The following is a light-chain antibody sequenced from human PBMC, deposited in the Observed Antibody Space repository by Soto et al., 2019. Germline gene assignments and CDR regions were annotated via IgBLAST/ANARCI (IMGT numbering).Light chain of an antibody. CDR2: GTS. CDR3: HQYGRSWK. J-gene: IGKJ1*01. Sequence: DIVLTQSPATLSLSPGEGATLSCRASQEISSAYVAWYQQTPGQAPRLLIYGTSNRGTGIPNRFSGSGSGKEFTLTISRLEPVDFAVFYCHQYGRSWKLGQGTKVDIK. V-gene: IGKV3-20*01. CDR1: QEISSAY.